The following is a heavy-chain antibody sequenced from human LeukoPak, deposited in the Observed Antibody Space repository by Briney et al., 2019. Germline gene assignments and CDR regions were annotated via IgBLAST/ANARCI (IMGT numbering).Heavy chain of an antibody. J-gene: IGHJ4*02. CDR3: ASTRSWHRYGYGY. D-gene: IGHD5-18*01. Sequence: EALQISWNAPGCRFTSYSIGWVRQMPGKGLEGMGIIHLGDSDTRYSPSFEGQVTISADKSISTAYLQWSSLKASDTAMYYCASTRSWHRYGYGYWGQGTLVTVSS. CDR2: IHLGDSDT. V-gene: IGHV5-51*01. CDR1: GCRFTSYS.